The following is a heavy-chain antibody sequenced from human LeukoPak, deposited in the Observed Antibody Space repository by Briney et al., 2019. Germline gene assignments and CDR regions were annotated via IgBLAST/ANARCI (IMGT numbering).Heavy chain of an antibody. CDR1: RFTFSDYY. V-gene: IGHV3-11*01. Sequence: GGSLRLSCAASRFTFSDYYMSWIRQAPGKGLEWVSYISSSGTTIYYADSVKGRFTISRDNAKNSLYLQMNSLRAEDTAVYYCAKDSVVAASTPGFWGQGTLVTVSS. J-gene: IGHJ4*02. D-gene: IGHD2-15*01. CDR3: AKDSVVAASTPGF. CDR2: ISSSGTTI.